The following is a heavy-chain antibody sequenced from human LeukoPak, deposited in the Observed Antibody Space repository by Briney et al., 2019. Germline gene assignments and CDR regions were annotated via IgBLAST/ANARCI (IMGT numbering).Heavy chain of an antibody. CDR2: ISGSGSGGST. CDR3: AKVGSKGAYCGGDCYPARYYFDY. CDR1: GFIFSSYG. Sequence: PGGTLRLSCAASGFIFSSYGMTWVRQAPGKGLEWVSAISGSGSGGSTYYADSVKGRFTISRDNSKNTLYLQMNSLRAEDTAVYYCAKVGSKGAYCGGDCYPARYYFDYWGQGTLVTVSS. D-gene: IGHD2-21*02. V-gene: IGHV3-23*01. J-gene: IGHJ4*02.